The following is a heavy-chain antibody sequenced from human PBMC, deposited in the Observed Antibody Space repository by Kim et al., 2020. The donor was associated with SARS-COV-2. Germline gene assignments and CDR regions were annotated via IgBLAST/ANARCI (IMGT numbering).Heavy chain of an antibody. J-gene: IGHJ4*02. Sequence: SETLSLTCTVSGGSISSYYWSWIRQPPGKGLEWIGYIYYSGSTNYNPSLKSRVTISVDTSKNQFSLKLSSVTAADTAVYYCASLDYYDSSGYRLSYFDYWGQGTLVTVSS. CDR2: IYYSGST. D-gene: IGHD3-22*01. CDR3: ASLDYYDSSGYRLSYFDY. V-gene: IGHV4-59*01. CDR1: GGSISSYY.